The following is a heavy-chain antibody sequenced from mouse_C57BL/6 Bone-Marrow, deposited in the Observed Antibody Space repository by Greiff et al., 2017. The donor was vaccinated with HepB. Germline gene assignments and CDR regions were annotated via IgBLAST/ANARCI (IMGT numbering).Heavy chain of an antibody. CDR2: IFPGSGST. CDR1: GYTFTSRW. CDR3: AYYGSSYPYYFDY. D-gene: IGHD1-1*01. J-gene: IGHJ2*01. Sequence: QVQLQQSGPELVRPGASVKISCKAPGYTFTSRWMQWVRQRPGQGLEWIGEIFPGSGSTYYNEKFKGKATLTVDTSSSTAYMQLSSLTSEDSAVYFCAYYGSSYPYYFDYWGQGTTLTVSS. V-gene: IGHV1-56*01.